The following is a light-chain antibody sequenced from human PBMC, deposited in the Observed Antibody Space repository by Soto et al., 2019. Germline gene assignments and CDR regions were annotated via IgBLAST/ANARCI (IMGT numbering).Light chain of an antibody. CDR1: QGISNY. V-gene: IGKV1-27*01. CDR3: QKYNSARLT. CDR2: AAS. J-gene: IGKJ4*01. Sequence: DIQMTQSPSSLSAPVGDRVTITCRASQGISNYLAWYQQKPGKVPKLLIYAASTLQSGVPSRFSGSGSGTDFTLTISSMQPQDVATYYCQKYNSARLTFAGGTNVDIK.